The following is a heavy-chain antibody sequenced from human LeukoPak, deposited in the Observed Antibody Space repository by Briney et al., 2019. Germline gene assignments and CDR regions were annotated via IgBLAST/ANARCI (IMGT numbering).Heavy chain of an antibody. D-gene: IGHD1-26*01. CDR3: ARDLKRPEGELPKYYFDY. J-gene: IGHJ4*02. Sequence: GGSLRLSCAASGFTFSSYGMHWVRQAPGKGLEWVAVISYDGSNKYYADSVKGRFTISRDNSKNTLYLQMNSLRSEDTAVYYCARDLKRPEGELPKYYFDYWGQGTLVTVSS. CDR1: GFTFSSYG. CDR2: ISYDGSNK. V-gene: IGHV3-30*03.